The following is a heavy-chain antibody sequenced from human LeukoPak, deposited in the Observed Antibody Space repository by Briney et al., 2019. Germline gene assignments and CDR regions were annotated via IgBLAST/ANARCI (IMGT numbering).Heavy chain of an antibody. V-gene: IGHV4-34*01. J-gene: IGHJ5*02. D-gene: IGHD1/OR15-1a*01. Sequence: SETLSLTCAVYGGSFSGYYWSWIRQPPGKGLEWIGEINHSGSTNYNPSLKSRVTISVDTSKNQFSLKLSSVTAADTAVYYCARGLPPEQGWFDHWGQGTLVTVSS. CDR1: GGSFSGYY. CDR3: ARGLPPEQGWFDH. CDR2: INHSGST.